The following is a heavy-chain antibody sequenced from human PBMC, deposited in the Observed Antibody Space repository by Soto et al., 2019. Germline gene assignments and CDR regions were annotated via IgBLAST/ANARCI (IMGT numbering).Heavy chain of an antibody. Sequence: GGSLRLSCAASGFTFSSYAMSWVRQAPGKGLEWVSAISGSGGSTYYADSVKGRFTISRDNSKNTLYLQMNSLRAEDTAVYYCAKADPDYDILTGYRALDYYYMDVWGKGTTVTVSS. CDR3: AKADPDYDILTGYRALDYYYMDV. J-gene: IGHJ6*03. D-gene: IGHD3-9*01. CDR2: ISGSGGST. V-gene: IGHV3-23*01. CDR1: GFTFSSYA.